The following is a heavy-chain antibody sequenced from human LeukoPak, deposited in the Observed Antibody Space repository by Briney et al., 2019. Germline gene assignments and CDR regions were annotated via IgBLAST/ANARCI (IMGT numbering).Heavy chain of an antibody. CDR3: ARHAAAGTRYWFDP. CDR1: GGSISSYY. D-gene: IGHD6-13*01. Sequence: SETLSLTCTVSGGSISSYYWSWIRQPPGKGLEWIGYIYYSGSTNYNPSLKSRVTISVDTSKNQFSLELSSVTAADTAVYYCARHAAAGTRYWFDPWGQGTLVTVSS. J-gene: IGHJ5*02. CDR2: IYYSGST. V-gene: IGHV4-59*08.